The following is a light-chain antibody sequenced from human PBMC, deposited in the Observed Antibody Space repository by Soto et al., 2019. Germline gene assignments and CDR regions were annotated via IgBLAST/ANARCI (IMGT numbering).Light chain of an antibody. J-gene: IGKJ2*01. V-gene: IGKV3-11*01. Sequence: EIVLTQSQATLSLSPGERATLSFRASQSVSSYLAWYQQKPGQAPRLLIYDASNRATGIPARFSGSGSGTDFTRTIISLEPEDFAVYYGQQRSNWRRTFGQGTKLEIK. CDR2: DAS. CDR3: QQRSNWRRT. CDR1: QSVSSY.